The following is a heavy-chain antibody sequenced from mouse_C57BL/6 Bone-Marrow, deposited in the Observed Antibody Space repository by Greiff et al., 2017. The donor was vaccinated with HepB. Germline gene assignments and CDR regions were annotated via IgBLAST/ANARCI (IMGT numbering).Heavy chain of an antibody. J-gene: IGHJ3*01. CDR2: IWWDDDK. CDR1: GFSLSTFGMG. V-gene: IGHV8-8*01. Sequence: QVQLKESGPGILQPSQTLSLTCSFSGFSLSTFGMGVGWIRQPSGKGLEWLAHIWWDDDKYYNPALKSRLTISKDTSKNQVFLKIANVDTADTATYYCSRIAHYYGSSSLAYWGQGTLVTVSA. D-gene: IGHD1-1*01. CDR3: SRIAHYYGSSSLAY.